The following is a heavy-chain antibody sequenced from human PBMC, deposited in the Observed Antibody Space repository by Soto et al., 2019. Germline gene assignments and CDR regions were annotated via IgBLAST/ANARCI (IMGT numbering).Heavy chain of an antibody. V-gene: IGHV1-18*01. CDR3: ASSSGTRAGGYAFDI. J-gene: IGHJ3*02. D-gene: IGHD1-7*01. Sequence: ASVKVSCKASGYTFTSYGISWVRQAPGQGLEWMGWISAYNGNTNYAQKLQGRVTMTTDTSTSTAYMGLRSRRSDDTAVYYGASSSGTRAGGYAFDIWGQGTMVTVSS. CDR2: ISAYNGNT. CDR1: GYTFTSYG.